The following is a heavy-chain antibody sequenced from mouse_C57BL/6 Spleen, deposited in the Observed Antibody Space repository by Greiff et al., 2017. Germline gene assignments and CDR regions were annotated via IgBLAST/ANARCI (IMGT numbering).Heavy chain of an antibody. J-gene: IGHJ3*01. CDR1: GFNIKDYY. Sequence: VQLQQSGAELVRPGASVKLSCTASGFNIKDYYMHWVKQRPEQGLEWIGRIDPEDGDTESAPKFQGKATMTADTSSNTAYLQLSSLTSEDTAVYYCTPYGSSFAYWGQGTLVTVSA. CDR3: TPYGSSFAY. V-gene: IGHV14-1*01. CDR2: IDPEDGDT. D-gene: IGHD1-1*01.